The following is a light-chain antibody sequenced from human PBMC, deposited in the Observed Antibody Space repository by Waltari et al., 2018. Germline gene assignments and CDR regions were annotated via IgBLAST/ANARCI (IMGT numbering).Light chain of an antibody. CDR1: SSNIENNS. CDR3: GAWDTSLSTVM. J-gene: IGLJ3*02. V-gene: IGLV1-51*01. CDR2: DNN. Sequence: QSVLTQPPSVSAAPGQRVTISCSGRSSNIENNSVSWYQQLPGTAPQLLIYDNNKRPSGIPDRFSGSKSGTSATLDITGLQTGDEADYYCGAWDTSLSTVMFGGGTKLTVL.